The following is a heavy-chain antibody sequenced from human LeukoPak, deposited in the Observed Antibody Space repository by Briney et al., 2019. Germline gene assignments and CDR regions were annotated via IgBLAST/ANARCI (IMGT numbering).Heavy chain of an antibody. CDR1: GGSISSSNW. Sequence: TSETLSLTCAVSGGSISSSNWWSWVRQPPGKGLEWIGEIYHSGSTNYNPSLKSRVTISVDKSKNQFSLKLSSVTAADTAVYYCARVVGYYDSNGYYYRWFDPWGQGTLVTVSS. V-gene: IGHV4-4*02. J-gene: IGHJ5*02. CDR3: ARVVGYYDSNGYYYRWFDP. D-gene: IGHD3-22*01. CDR2: IYHSGST.